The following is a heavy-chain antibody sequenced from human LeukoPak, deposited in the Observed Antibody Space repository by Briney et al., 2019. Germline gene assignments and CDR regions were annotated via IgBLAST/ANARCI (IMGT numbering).Heavy chain of an antibody. CDR3: ANSNGENQWLGKRNWFDP. J-gene: IGHJ5*02. D-gene: IGHD5-12*01. Sequence: SETLSLTCAVYGGXFSGYYCSWIRQPPGKGLEWIGEINHSGSTNYNPSLKSRVTISVDTSKNEFSLKLSSVTAADTAVYYCANSNGENQWLGKRNWFDPWGQGTLVTVSS. V-gene: IGHV4-34*01. CDR1: GGXFSGYY. CDR2: INHSGST.